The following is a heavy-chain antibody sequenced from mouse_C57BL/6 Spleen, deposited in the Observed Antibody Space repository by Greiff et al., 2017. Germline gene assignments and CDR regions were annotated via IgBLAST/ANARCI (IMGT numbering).Heavy chain of an antibody. J-gene: IGHJ2*01. CDR3: ARRKASFTTPFDY. CDR2: IYPSDSET. CDR1: GYTFTSYW. Sequence: QVQLQQPGAELVRPGSSVKLSCKASGYTFTSYWMDWVKQRPGQGLEWIGNIYPSDSETHYNQKFKDKATLTVDKSSSTAYMQISSLTSEDSAVYYCARRKASFTTPFDYWGQGTTLTVSS. V-gene: IGHV1-61*01. D-gene: IGHD2-12*01.